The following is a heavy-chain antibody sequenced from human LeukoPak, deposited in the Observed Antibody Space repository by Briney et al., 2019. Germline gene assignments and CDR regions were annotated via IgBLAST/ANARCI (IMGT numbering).Heavy chain of an antibody. V-gene: IGHV3-7*01. CDR3: ARVSGSSSHYFDY. J-gene: IGHJ4*02. CDR1: GFSFTTYW. Sequence: GGSLRLSCAASGFSFTTYWMSWVRQAPGKGLEWVANINQDGTDKYYVDSVKGRFTISRDNAKNSLYLQMNSLRAEDTAVYYCARVSGSSSHYFDYWGQGTLVTVSS. D-gene: IGHD3-10*01. CDR2: INQDGTDK.